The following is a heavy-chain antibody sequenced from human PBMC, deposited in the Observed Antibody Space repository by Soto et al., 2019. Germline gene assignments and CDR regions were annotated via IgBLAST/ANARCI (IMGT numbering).Heavy chain of an antibody. CDR1: GFTFSSYS. CDR2: ISSSSSTI. CDR3: ARDSVRGVIITIYGMDV. Sequence: GGSLRLSCAASGFTFSSYSMNWVRQAPGKGLEWVSYISSSSSTIYYADSVKGRFTISRDNAKNSLYLQMNSLRDEDTAVYYCARDSVRGVIITIYGMDVWGQGTTVTVSS. D-gene: IGHD3-10*01. V-gene: IGHV3-48*02. J-gene: IGHJ6*02.